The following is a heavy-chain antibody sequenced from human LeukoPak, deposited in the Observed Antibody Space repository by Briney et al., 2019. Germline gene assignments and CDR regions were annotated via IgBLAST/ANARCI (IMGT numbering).Heavy chain of an antibody. J-gene: IGHJ4*02. CDR1: GITLSNYG. D-gene: IGHD3-10*01. Sequence: PGGSLRLSCAVSGITLSNYGMSWVRQAPGKGLEWVAGISGSGGGTNYADSVKGRSTISRDNPRNTLYLQMNSLRPEDTAVYFCAKRGVVIRVILVGFHREAYYFDSWGQGALVTVSS. V-gene: IGHV3-23*01. CDR3: AKRGVVIRVILVGFHREAYYFDS. CDR2: ISGSGGGT.